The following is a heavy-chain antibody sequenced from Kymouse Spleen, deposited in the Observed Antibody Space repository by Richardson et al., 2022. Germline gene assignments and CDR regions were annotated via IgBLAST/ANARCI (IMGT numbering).Heavy chain of an antibody. CDR1: GGSFSGYY. J-gene: IGHJ5*02. D-gene: IGHD3-10*01. Sequence: QVQLQQWGAGLLKPSETLSLTCAVYGGSFSGYYWSWIRQPPGKGLEWIGEINHSGSTNYNPSLKSRVTISVDTSKNQFSLKLSSVTAADTAVYYCARDYGSGSYEGWFDPWGQGTLVTVSS. CDR3: ARDYGSGSYEGWFDP. V-gene: IGHV4-34*01. CDR2: INHSGST.